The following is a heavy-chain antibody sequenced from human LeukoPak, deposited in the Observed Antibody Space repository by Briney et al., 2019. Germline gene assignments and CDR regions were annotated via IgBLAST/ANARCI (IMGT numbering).Heavy chain of an antibody. V-gene: IGHV4-59*08. D-gene: IGHD3-10*01. Sequence: PSETLSFTCTVSGGSISSYYWSWIRQPPGKGLEGIGYIYDSGRTNYNPSLKSRVIISGDTSKNQFSLKLSSVAAADTAVYYCARVYGSGRLWFDPWGQGTLVTVSS. CDR2: IYDSGRT. J-gene: IGHJ5*02. CDR1: GGSISSYY. CDR3: ARVYGSGRLWFDP.